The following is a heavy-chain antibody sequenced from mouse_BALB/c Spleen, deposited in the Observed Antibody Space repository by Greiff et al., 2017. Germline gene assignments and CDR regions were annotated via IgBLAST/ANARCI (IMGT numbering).Heavy chain of an antibody. CDR3: ARVYGSSHHWYFDV. Sequence: EVKLVESGGGLVKPGGSLKLSCAASGFTFSSYAMSWVRQTPEKRLEWVASISSGGSTYYPDSVKGRFTISRGNARNILYLQMSSLRSEDTAMYYCARVYGSSHHWYFDVWGAGTTVTVSS. D-gene: IGHD1-1*01. J-gene: IGHJ1*01. CDR1: GFTFSSYA. CDR2: ISSGGST. V-gene: IGHV5-6-5*01.